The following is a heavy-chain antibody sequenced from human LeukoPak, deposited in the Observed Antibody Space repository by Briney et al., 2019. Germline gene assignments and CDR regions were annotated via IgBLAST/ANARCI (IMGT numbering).Heavy chain of an antibody. CDR2: IRYDGSNK. CDR1: GFTFSSYG. CDR3: ARAIEYSSSSGDFDY. D-gene: IGHD6-6*01. J-gene: IGHJ4*02. V-gene: IGHV3-30*02. Sequence: GGSLRLSCAASGFTFSSYGMHWVRQAPGKGLEWVAFIRYDGSNKYYADSVKGRFTISRDNAKNSLYLQMNSLRAEDTAVYYCARAIEYSSSSGDFDYWGQGTLVTVSS.